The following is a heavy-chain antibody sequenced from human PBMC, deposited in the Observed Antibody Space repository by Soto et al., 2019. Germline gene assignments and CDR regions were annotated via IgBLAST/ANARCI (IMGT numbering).Heavy chain of an antibody. J-gene: IGHJ4*02. CDR2: INDSGNT. V-gene: IGHV4-34*01. CDR1: GGSFSDNY. Sequence: QVQLQQWGAGLLKPSETLSLTCVVYGGSFSDNYWSWIRQPPGKGLEWIGEINDSGNTNYNPSLKSRVTISGIKSKNQLSLKVSSVTAADTAVYYCARGPPPWDRSSWYAFDHWGQGTLVTVSS. CDR3: ARGPPPWDRSSWYAFDH. D-gene: IGHD6-13*01.